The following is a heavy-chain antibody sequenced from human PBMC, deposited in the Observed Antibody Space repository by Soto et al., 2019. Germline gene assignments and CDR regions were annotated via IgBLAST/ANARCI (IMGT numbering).Heavy chain of an antibody. D-gene: IGHD2-21*02. CDR1: GFRFSDHS. CDR3: ARLPKGSLVTA. J-gene: IGHJ4*02. V-gene: IGHV3-48*02. CDR2: ISSNSDTT. Sequence: LVESGGGLVYPGGSLRLSCVASGFRFSDHSMNWVRQAPGKGLQWISYISSNSDTTYYAESVKGRFTVSRDNAKNALFLQMNSLRDDDTATYYCARLPKGSLVTAWGQGARVTVSS.